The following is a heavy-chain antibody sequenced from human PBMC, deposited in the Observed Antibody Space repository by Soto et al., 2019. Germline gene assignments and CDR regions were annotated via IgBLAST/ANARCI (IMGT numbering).Heavy chain of an antibody. V-gene: IGHV4-59*01. CDR1: GGSISSYY. Sequence: LSLTFTVSGGSISSYYWSWIRQPPGKGLEWIGYIYYSGSTNYNPSLKSRVTISVDTSKNQFSLKLSSVTAADTAVYYCARGAYCGGDCYSFRPNAFDIWGQGKRVTVSS. D-gene: IGHD2-21*02. J-gene: IGHJ3*02. CDR2: IYYSGST. CDR3: ARGAYCGGDCYSFRPNAFDI.